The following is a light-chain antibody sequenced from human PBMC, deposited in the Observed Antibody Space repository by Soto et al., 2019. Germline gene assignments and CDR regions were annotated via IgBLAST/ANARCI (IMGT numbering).Light chain of an antibody. CDR3: QLYGSSPPYT. Sequence: EIVLTQSPGTLSLSPGERATLSCRASQSVSSSYLAWYQQKPGQAPRLLIYGASSRATGIPDRFSGSGSGTDFTLTISRLEPEDFAVYYCQLYGSSPPYTFGQGTKREI. CDR2: GAS. J-gene: IGKJ2*01. CDR1: QSVSSSY. V-gene: IGKV3-20*01.